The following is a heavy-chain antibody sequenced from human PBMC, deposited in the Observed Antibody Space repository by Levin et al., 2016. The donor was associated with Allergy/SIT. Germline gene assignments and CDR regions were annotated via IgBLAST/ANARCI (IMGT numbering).Heavy chain of an antibody. D-gene: IGHD6-13*01. Sequence: SETLSLTCTVSGGSISSSSYYWGWIRQPPGKGLEWIGSIYYSGSTYYNPSLKSRVTISVDTSKNQFSLKLSSVTAADTAVYYCARNPIAGYSRIRPSDYWGQGTLVTVSS. V-gene: IGHV4-39*07. CDR3: ARNPIAGYSRIRPSDY. CDR2: IYYSGST. J-gene: IGHJ4*02. CDR1: GGSISSSSYY.